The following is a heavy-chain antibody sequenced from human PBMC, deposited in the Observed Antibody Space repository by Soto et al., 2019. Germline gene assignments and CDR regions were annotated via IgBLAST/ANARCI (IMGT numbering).Heavy chain of an antibody. CDR1: GYTFTSYG. Sequence: ASVKVSCKASGYTFTSYGISWVRQAPGQGLEWMGWISAYNGNTNYAQKLQGKVTMTTDTSTSTAYMELRSLRSDDTAVYYCARATYYDFWSGYFSKNNWFDPWGQGTLVTVSS. CDR3: ARATYYDFWSGYFSKNNWFDP. J-gene: IGHJ5*02. D-gene: IGHD3-3*01. V-gene: IGHV1-18*01. CDR2: ISAYNGNT.